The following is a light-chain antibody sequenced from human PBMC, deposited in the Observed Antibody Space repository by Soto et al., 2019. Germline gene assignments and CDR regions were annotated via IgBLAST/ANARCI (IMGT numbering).Light chain of an antibody. J-gene: IGLJ3*02. V-gene: IGLV2-14*01. CDR2: EVT. CDR3: CSYAGSYILGV. CDR1: SHDIGGYDF. Sequence: QSVLTQPASVSGSPGQSITISCTGTSHDIGGYDFVSWYQQYPGRAPRLLISEVTRRPSGVSSRFSGSKSGNTASLTISGLQADDEADYYCCSYAGSYILGVFGGGTKLTVL.